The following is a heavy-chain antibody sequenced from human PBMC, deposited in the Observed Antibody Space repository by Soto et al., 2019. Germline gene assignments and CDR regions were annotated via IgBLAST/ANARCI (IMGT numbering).Heavy chain of an antibody. D-gene: IGHD6-19*01. CDR3: ARSGGGGWYGVAYFDY. V-gene: IGHV4-31*03. CDR2: IYNSGST. CDR1: GGSISSGGYY. Sequence: SETLSLTCTVSGGSISSGGYYWSWIRQHPGKGLEWIGYIYNSGSTYYNPSLKSRVTISVDTSKNQFSPKLSSVTAADTAVYYCARSGGGGWYGVAYFDYWGQGTLVTVS. J-gene: IGHJ4*02.